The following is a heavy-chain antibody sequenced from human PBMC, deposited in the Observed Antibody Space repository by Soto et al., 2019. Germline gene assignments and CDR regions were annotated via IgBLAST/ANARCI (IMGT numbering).Heavy chain of an antibody. CDR1: GFTFSRHG. CDR3: ARDMSVGGYYGMDV. D-gene: IGHD3-22*01. Sequence: AGGSLRLSCEASGFTFSRHGMHWVRQAPGKGLEWVAVVWYNGDDKYYVDSVKGRFTISRDNSKKTLFLQMNSLRVDDTAVYYCARDMSVGGYYGMDVWGQGTTVTVSS. J-gene: IGHJ6*02. V-gene: IGHV3-33*01. CDR2: VWYNGDDK.